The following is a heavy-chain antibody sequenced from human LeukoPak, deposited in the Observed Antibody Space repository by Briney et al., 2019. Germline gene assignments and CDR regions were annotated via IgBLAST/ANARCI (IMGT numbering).Heavy chain of an antibody. CDR3: ARDSILDEYYYDSSGYYYVLDY. CDR2: IYYSGST. D-gene: IGHD3-22*01. J-gene: IGHJ4*02. CDR1: GGSISSGDYY. Sequence: SQTLSLTYTVSGGSISSGDYYWSWIRQPPGKGLEWIGYIYYSGSTYYNPSLKSRVTISVDTSKNQFSLKLSSVTAADTAVYYCARDSILDEYYYDSSGYYYVLDYWGQGTLVTVSS. V-gene: IGHV4-30-4*01.